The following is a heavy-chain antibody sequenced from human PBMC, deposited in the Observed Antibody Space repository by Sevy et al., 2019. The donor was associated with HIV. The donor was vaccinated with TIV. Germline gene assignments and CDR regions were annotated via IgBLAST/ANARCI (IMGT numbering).Heavy chain of an antibody. J-gene: IGHJ3*02. CDR1: GFTFSSYW. D-gene: IGHD4-17*01. V-gene: IGHV3-74*01. CDR3: ARGGYGDYNAFDI. CDR2: INSDGSST. Sequence: GGSLRLSCAASGFTFSSYWMHWVRQAPGKGLVWVSRINSDGSSTSYADSVKGRFTISRDNAKNTLYLQMNSLRAEDTAVYYCARGGYGDYNAFDIWGQGTMVTVS.